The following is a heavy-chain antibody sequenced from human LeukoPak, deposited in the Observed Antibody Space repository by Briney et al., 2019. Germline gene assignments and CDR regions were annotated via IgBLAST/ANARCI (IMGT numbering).Heavy chain of an antibody. V-gene: IGHV3-48*01. J-gene: IGHJ4*02. D-gene: IGHD5-18*01. CDR3: ARGSGGYSYGPDY. CDR2: ISSSSSTI. CDR1: GFTFSSYS. Sequence: GGSLRLSCAASGFTFSSYSINWVRQAPGKGLEWVSYISSSSSTIYYADSVKGRFTISRDNAKNSLYLQMNSLRAEDTAVYYCARGSGGYSYGPDYWGQGTLVTVSS.